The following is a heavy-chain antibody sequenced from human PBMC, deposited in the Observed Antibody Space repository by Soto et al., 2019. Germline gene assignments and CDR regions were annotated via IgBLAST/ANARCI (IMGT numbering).Heavy chain of an antibody. CDR3: AGVRYCSSTSCHPLHDAFDI. J-gene: IGHJ3*02. Sequence: PGGSLRLSCAASGFTFSSYGMHSVRQAPGKGLEWVAVIWYDGSNKYYADSVKGRFTISRDNSKNTLYLQMNSLRAEDTAVYYCAGVRYCSSTSCHPLHDAFDIWGQGTMVTVSS. CDR2: IWYDGSNK. D-gene: IGHD2-2*01. CDR1: GFTFSSYG. V-gene: IGHV3-33*01.